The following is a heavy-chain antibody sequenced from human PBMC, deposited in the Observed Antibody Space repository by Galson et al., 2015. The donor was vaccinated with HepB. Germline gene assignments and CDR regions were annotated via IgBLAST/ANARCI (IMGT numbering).Heavy chain of an antibody. CDR3: TGAGYGDWDDVFDI. Sequence: SLRLSCAASEFTFGDYAMSWVRQAPGKGLEWVGFIRSKVYGGTTEYAASVRGRFTISRDDSKSIAYLQMNSLKIEDTAVYYCTGAGYGDWDDVFDIWGQGTMVTVSS. CDR2: IRSKVYGGTT. CDR1: EFTFGDYA. V-gene: IGHV3-49*04. J-gene: IGHJ3*02. D-gene: IGHD4-17*01.